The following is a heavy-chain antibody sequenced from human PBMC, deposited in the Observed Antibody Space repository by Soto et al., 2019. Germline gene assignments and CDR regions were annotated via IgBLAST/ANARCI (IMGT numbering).Heavy chain of an antibody. J-gene: IGHJ4*02. V-gene: IGHV4-39*01. CDR2: IYYSGGT. CDR3: ARVAVAGRPRV. Sequence: QLQLQESGPGLVKPSATLSLPCTVSGGSISSSSYYWGWIRQPPGKGLEWIGSIYYSGGTYYNPSLKSGVTISVDTSKSRSSPKLSSVTAADTSVYYGARVAVAGRPRVWGQGTLVTVSS. CDR1: GGSISSSSYY. D-gene: IGHD6-19*01.